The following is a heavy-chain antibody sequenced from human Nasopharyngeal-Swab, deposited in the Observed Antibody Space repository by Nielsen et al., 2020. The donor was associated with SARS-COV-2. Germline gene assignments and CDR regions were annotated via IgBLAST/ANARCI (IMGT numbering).Heavy chain of an antibody. V-gene: IGHV3-23*01. CDR2: ISGSGGST. CDR1: GFTFSSYA. CDR3: AKGGIFDDFWSGYYGYYYGMDV. J-gene: IGHJ6*02. D-gene: IGHD3-3*01. Sequence: LKISCAASGFTFSSYAMSWVRQAPGKGLEWVSAISGSGGSTYYADSVKGRFTISRDNSKNTLYLQMNSLRAEDTAVYYCAKGGIFDDFWSGYYGYYYGMDVWGQGTTVTVSS.